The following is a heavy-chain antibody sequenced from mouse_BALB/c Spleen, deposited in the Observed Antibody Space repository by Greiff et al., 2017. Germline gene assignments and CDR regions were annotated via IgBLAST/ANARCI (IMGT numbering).Heavy chain of an antibody. CDR2: INPSNGGT. D-gene: IGHD2-10*02. CDR1: GYTFTSYY. CDR3: TTPYGNYVGFAY. J-gene: IGHJ3*01. V-gene: IGHV1S81*02. Sequence: VKVVESGAELVKPGASVKLSCKASGYTFTSYYMYWVKQRPGQGLEWIGEINPSNGGTNFNEKFKSKATLTVDKSSSTAYMQLSSLTSEDSAVYYCTTPYGNYVGFAYWGQGTLVTVSA.